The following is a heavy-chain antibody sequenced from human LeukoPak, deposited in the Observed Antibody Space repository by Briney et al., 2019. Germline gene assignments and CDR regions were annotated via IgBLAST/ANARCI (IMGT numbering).Heavy chain of an antibody. CDR1: GFTFSSYA. CDR2: ISYDGSNK. CDR3: ARDFSPYCSGGSCYAPFDY. J-gene: IGHJ4*02. D-gene: IGHD2-15*01. Sequence: GGSLRLSCAASGFTFSSYAMHWVRQAPGKGLEWVAVISYDGSNKYYAASVKGRFTISRDNSKNTLYLQMNSLRAEDTAVYYCARDFSPYCSGGSCYAPFDYWGQGTLVTVST. V-gene: IGHV3-30-3*01.